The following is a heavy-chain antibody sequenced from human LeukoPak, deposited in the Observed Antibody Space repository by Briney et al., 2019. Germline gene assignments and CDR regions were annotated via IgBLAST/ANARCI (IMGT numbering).Heavy chain of an antibody. V-gene: IGHV1-2*02. Sequence: ASVKVSCKASGYTFTGYYMHWLRQAPGQGLEWMGWINPNSGGTNYAQKFQGRVTMTRDTSTSTVYMELSSLRSEDTAVYYCASGKQLVPTGYWGQGTLVTVSS. CDR3: ASGKQLVPTGY. CDR2: INPNSGGT. CDR1: GYTFTGYY. D-gene: IGHD6-6*01. J-gene: IGHJ4*02.